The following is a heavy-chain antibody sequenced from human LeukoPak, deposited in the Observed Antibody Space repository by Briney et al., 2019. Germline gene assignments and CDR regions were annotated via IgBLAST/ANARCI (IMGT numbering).Heavy chain of an antibody. CDR1: GYTFTGYY. CDR2: INPNSGGT. J-gene: IGHJ4*02. V-gene: IGHV1-2*02. D-gene: IGHD3-10*01. CDR3: ARVYYGSGSYPVGY. Sequence: ASVKVSCKASGYTFTGYYMHWVRQAPGQGLEWMGWINPNSGGTNYAQKFQGRVTMTRDTSISTAYMELSRLRSDDTAVYYCARVYYGSGSYPVGYWGQGTLVTVSS.